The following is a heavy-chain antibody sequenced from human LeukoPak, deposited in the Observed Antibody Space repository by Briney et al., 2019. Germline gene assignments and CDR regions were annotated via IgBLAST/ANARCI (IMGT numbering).Heavy chain of an antibody. J-gene: IGHJ4*02. CDR1: GYTFSGYY. CDR3: ARSAFLEWLLDY. Sequence: GASVKVSCQASGYTFSGYYIHWVRQAPGQGLEWMGWINPNSGGTNFARNFQGRVTLTRDTSITTAYLKLNRLRPDDTAVYYCARSAFLEWLLDYWGQGTLVTVSS. CDR2: INPNSGGT. V-gene: IGHV1-2*02. D-gene: IGHD3-3*02.